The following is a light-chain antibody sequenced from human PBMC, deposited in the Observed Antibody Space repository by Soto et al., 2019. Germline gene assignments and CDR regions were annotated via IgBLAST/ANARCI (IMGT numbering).Light chain of an antibody. Sequence: DVQMTQSPSTLSASVGDRVTITCRASQNIVNWLAWYQQRPGKPPKILIYGASTLESGVPSRFSGSASGTEFTLTITVLQPGDFATYFCQQYNTYSATFGQGTRLDNK. V-gene: IGKV1-5*01. CDR1: QNIVNW. CDR3: QQYNTYSAT. CDR2: GAS. J-gene: IGKJ5*01.